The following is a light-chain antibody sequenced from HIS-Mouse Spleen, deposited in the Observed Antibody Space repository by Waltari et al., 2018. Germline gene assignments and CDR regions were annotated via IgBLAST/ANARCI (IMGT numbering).Light chain of an antibody. CDR1: SSDVGSYTL. CDR3: CSYAGSSTWV. Sequence: QSALTQPASVSGSPGQSITISCTGTSSDVGSYTLVSWYQQNPGKAPKLMIYEGSKRPSGVSNRFSGSKSGNTASLTISGLQAEDEADYYCCSYAGSSTWVFGGGTKLTVL. J-gene: IGLJ3*02. CDR2: EGS. V-gene: IGLV2-23*01.